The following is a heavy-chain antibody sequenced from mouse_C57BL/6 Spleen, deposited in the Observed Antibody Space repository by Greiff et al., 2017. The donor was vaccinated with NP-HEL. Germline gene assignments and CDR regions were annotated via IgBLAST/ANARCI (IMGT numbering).Heavy chain of an antibody. CDR2: INPYNGDT. V-gene: IGHV1-20*01. Sequence: EVQLQQSGPELVKPGDSVKISCKASGYSFTGYFMNWVMQSHGKSLEWIGRINPYNGDTFYNQKFKGKATLTVDKSSSTAHMELRSLTSEDSASYYCARGGGGYPLAYWGQGTLVTVSA. J-gene: IGHJ3*01. CDR3: ARGGGGYPLAY. D-gene: IGHD2-14*01. CDR1: GYSFTGYF.